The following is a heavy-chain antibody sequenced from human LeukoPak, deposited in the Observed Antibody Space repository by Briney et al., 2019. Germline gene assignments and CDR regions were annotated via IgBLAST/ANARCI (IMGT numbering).Heavy chain of an antibody. Sequence: GGSLRLSCAASGFTVSSNYMSWVRQAPGKGLEWVSVIYSGGSTYYADSVKGRFTISRDNSKNTLYLQMSSPRAEDTAVYYCAREGGGPLEPFDYWGQGTLVTVSS. CDR3: AREGGGPLEPFDY. CDR2: IYSGGST. V-gene: IGHV3-53*01. CDR1: GFTVSSNY. J-gene: IGHJ4*02. D-gene: IGHD1-1*01.